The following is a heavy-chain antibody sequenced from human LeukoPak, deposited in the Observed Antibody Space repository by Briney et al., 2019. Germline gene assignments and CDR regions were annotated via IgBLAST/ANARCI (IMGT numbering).Heavy chain of an antibody. D-gene: IGHD5-18*01. CDR2: INPNSGGT. J-gene: IGHJ4*02. CDR3: AKIGDTAMVEEYFDY. V-gene: IGHV1-2*02. Sequence: GASVKVSYKASGYTFTGYYMHWVRQAPGQGLEWMGWINPNSGGTNYAQKFQGRVTMTRDTSISTAYMELSRLRSDDTAVYYCAKIGDTAMVEEYFDYWGQGTLVTVSS. CDR1: GYTFTGYY.